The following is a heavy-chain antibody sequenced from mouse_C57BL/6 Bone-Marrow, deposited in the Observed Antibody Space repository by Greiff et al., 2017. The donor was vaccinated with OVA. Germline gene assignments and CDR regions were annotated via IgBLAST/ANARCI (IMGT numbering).Heavy chain of an antibody. CDR1: GFTFSSYA. J-gene: IGHJ4*01. Sequence: EVKLQESGGGLVKPGGSLKLSCAASGFTFSSYAMSWVRQTPEKRLEWVATISDGGSYTYYPDNVKGRFTISRDNAKNNLYLQMSHLKSEDTAMYYCARTYSNYAMDDWGQGTSVTVSS. CDR2: ISDGGSYT. V-gene: IGHV5-4*03. D-gene: IGHD2-5*01. CDR3: ARTYSNYAMDD.